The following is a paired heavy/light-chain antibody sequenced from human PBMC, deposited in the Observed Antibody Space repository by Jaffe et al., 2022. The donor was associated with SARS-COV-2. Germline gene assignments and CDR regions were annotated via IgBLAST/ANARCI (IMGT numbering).Heavy chain of an antibody. CDR1: GFTFSSYS. CDR2: MSYDGSII. J-gene: IGHJ6*03. Sequence: QVQLVESGGGVVQPGRSLRLSCAASGFTFSSYSMHWVRQAPGKGLEWVAVMSYDGSIIYYTDSVKGRFIISRDNSKSTLYLQVNSLRSEDTAVYYCARDPGTFEGADPYYSYYYMDVWGKGTTLTVSS. V-gene: IGHV3-30*04. CDR3: ARDPGTFEGADPYYSYYYMDV. D-gene: IGHD3-16*01.
Light chain of an antibody. J-gene: IGLJ1*01. CDR3: CSYAGGTTCYV. CDR1: SSDVGSYNL. V-gene: IGLV2-23*01. CDR2: EGS. Sequence: QSALTQPASVSGSPGQSITISCTGTSSDVGSYNLVSWYQHHPGKAPKLMIYEGSKRPSGVSIRFSASKSGNTASLTISGLLAEDEADYYCCSYAGGTTCYVFGTGTKVTVL.